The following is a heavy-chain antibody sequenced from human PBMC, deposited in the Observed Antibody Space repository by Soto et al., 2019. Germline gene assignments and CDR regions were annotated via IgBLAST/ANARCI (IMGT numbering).Heavy chain of an antibody. V-gene: IGHV4-30-4*02. CDR3: ASTSYFDNSSSAY. CDR1: GGSISSDNYY. D-gene: IGHD3-22*01. Sequence: KPSDTLSLTCTVSGGSISSDNYYWSWIRQPPGKGLEWIGYIYYSGSTYYNPSLKSRLIISLDTSKNQFSLKLSSVTAADTAVYYCASTSYFDNSSSAYWGQGTLVT. CDR2: IYYSGST. J-gene: IGHJ4*02.